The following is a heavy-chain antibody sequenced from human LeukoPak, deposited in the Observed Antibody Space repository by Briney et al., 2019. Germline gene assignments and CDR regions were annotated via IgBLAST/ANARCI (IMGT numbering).Heavy chain of an antibody. D-gene: IGHD3-10*01. CDR3: ARVGGYYGSGSYSSVDWFDP. V-gene: IGHV1-46*01. J-gene: IGHJ5*02. Sequence: ASVTVSCKASGYTFTSYYMHWVRQAPGQGLEWIGIINPSGGSTSYAQKFQGRVTMTRDTSTSTVYMELSSLRSEDTAVYYCARVGGYYGSGSYSSVDWFDPWGQGTLVTVSS. CDR2: INPSGGST. CDR1: GYTFTSYY.